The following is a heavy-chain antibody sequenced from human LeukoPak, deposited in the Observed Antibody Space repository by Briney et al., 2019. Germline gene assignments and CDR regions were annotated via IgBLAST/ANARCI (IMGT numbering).Heavy chain of an antibody. CDR3: ARGYCSGGSCYSRVFDY. CDR2: VYYSGST. D-gene: IGHD2-15*01. V-gene: IGHV4-59*01. J-gene: IGHJ4*02. Sequence: SGTLSLTCTVSGGSISSYYWSWIRQPPGKGLEWIGYVYYSGSTNYNPSLKSRVTISVDTSKNQFSLKLSSVTAADTAVYYCARGYCSGGSCYSRVFDYWGQGTLVTVSS. CDR1: GGSISSYY.